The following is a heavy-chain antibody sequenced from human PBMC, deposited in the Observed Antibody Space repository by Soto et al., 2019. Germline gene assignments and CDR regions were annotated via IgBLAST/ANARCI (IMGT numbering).Heavy chain of an antibody. CDR1: GGTFSSYA. Sequence: SVKVPCKASGGTFSSYAISWVRQAPGQGLEWMGGIIPIFGTANYAQKFQGRVTITADESTSTAYMELSSLRSEDTAVYYCARARYSYGTYYYGMDVWGQGTTVTVSS. V-gene: IGHV1-69*13. D-gene: IGHD5-18*01. CDR3: ARARYSYGTYYYGMDV. CDR2: IIPIFGTA. J-gene: IGHJ6*02.